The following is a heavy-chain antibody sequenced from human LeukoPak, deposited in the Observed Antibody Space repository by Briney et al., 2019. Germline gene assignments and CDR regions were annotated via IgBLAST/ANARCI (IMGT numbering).Heavy chain of an antibody. V-gene: IGHV3-30*18. J-gene: IGHJ3*02. CDR3: AKDGIAAAGDAFDI. CDR2: ISYDGSNK. Sequence: GGSLRLSCAASGFTFSNAWMSWVRQAPGKGLEWVADISYDGSNKYYADSVKGRFTISRDNSKNTLYLQMNSLRAEDTAVYYCAKDGIAAAGDAFDIWGQGTMGTVSS. CDR1: GFTFSNAW. D-gene: IGHD6-13*01.